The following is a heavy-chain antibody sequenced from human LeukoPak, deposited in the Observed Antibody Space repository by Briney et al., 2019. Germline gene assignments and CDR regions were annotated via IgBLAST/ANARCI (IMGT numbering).Heavy chain of an antibody. CDR1: GFTFDDYA. CDR2: ISWNSGSI. J-gene: IGHJ4*02. V-gene: IGHV3-9*01. Sequence: PGRSLRLSCAASGFTFDDYAMHWVRQAPGKGLEWVSGISWNSGSIGYADSVKGRFTISRDNAKNSLYLQMNSLRAEDTALYYCAKDIGAAADTSWGQGTLVTVSS. CDR3: AKDIGAAADTS. D-gene: IGHD6-13*01.